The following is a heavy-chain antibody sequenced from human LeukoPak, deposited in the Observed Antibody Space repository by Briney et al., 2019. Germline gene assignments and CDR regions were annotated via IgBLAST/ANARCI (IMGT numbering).Heavy chain of an antibody. Sequence: GASVKVSCKASGYTFISNGITWMRQAPGQGLEWMGWISAYNGNTNYAQNLQGRVTMTTDTSTRTAYMELRSLRSDDTAVYYCARGHGDHSFDYWGQGTLVTVSS. CDR3: ARGHGDHSFDY. CDR2: ISAYNGNT. D-gene: IGHD4-17*01. CDR1: GYTFISNG. V-gene: IGHV1-18*01. J-gene: IGHJ4*02.